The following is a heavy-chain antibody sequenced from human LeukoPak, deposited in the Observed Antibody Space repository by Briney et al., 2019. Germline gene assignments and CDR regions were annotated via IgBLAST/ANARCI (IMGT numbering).Heavy chain of an antibody. Sequence: GGSLRLSCAASGFTFSAYHINRVRQAPGKGLEWISYISTTGTTIHYADSVKGRFAISRDNAKSSLYLQMNSLRDEDTAGYYCARGRYSGTTYYFDYWGQGTLVTVSS. CDR1: GFTFSAYH. V-gene: IGHV3-48*02. CDR2: ISTTGTTI. D-gene: IGHD5-12*01. J-gene: IGHJ4*02. CDR3: ARGRYSGTTYYFDY.